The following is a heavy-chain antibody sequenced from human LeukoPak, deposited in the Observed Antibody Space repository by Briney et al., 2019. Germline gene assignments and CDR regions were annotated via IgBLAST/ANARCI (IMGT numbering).Heavy chain of an antibody. CDR3: ARNASTMIVPGGWFDP. V-gene: IGHV4-39*01. CDR1: GGSISSYY. J-gene: IGHJ5*02. D-gene: IGHD3-22*01. Sequence: PSETLSLTCTVSGGSISSYYWGWLRQPPGKGLEWIGSIYYSGSTSYTPSLKSRVTMTVDTSQNQFSLKLSSVTAADTAVYYCARNASTMIVPGGWFDPWGQGTLVTVSS. CDR2: IYYSGST.